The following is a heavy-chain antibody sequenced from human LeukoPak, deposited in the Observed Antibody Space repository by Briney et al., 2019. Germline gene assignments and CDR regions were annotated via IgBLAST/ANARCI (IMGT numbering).Heavy chain of an antibody. D-gene: IGHD3-10*01. J-gene: IGHJ4*02. CDR2: ISGGGGTT. CDR3: AKASTFGELNRPFDY. CDR1: GFTFSSDA. Sequence: GGSLRLSCAASGFTFSSDAMNWVRQAPGKGLEWVSVISGGGGTTYYSDSVKGRFTISRDNSKNTLYLQMNSLRAEDTAIYYCAKASTFGELNRPFDYWGQGTPVTVS. V-gene: IGHV3-23*01.